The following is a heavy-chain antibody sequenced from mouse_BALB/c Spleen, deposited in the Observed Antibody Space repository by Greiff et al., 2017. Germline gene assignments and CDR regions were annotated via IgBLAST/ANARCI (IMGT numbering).Heavy chain of an antibody. CDR1: GFTFSSYG. V-gene: IGHV5-6*01. CDR2: ISSGGSYT. J-gene: IGHJ3*01. Sequence: EVKLQESGGDLVKPGGSLKLSCAASGFTFSSYGMSWVRQTPDKRLEWVATISSGGSYTYYPDSVKGRFTISRDNAKNTLYLQMSSLKSEDTAMYYCARLYDYWFAYWGQGTLVTVSA. D-gene: IGHD2-4*01. CDR3: ARLYDYWFAY.